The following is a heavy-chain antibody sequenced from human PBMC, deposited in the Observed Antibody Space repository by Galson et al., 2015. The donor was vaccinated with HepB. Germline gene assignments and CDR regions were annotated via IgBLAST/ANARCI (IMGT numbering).Heavy chain of an antibody. D-gene: IGHD5-12*01. CDR3: ARDSREELDRVATIPQPHDAVDI. CDR2: ISYDGSNK. CDR1: GFTFSSYA. V-gene: IGHV3-30-3*01. J-gene: IGHJ3*02. Sequence: SLRLSCAASGFTFSSYAMHWVRQAPGKGLEWVAVISYDGSNKYYADSVKGRFTISRDNSKNTLYLQMNSLRAEDTAVYYCARDSREELDRVATIPQPHDAVDIWGQGTMVTVSS.